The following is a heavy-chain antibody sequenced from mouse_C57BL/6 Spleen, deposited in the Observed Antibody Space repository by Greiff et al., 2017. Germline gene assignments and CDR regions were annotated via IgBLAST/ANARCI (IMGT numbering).Heavy chain of an antibody. D-gene: IGHD2-3*01. J-gene: IGHJ3*01. CDR1: GYTFTDYE. V-gene: IGHV1-15*01. CDR2: IDPETGGT. CDR3: TRYDGYFTLFAY. Sequence: QVQLQQSGAELVRPGASVTLSCKASGYTFTDYEMHWVKQTPVHGLEWIGAIDPETGGTAYNQKFKGKAILTADKSSSTAYMELRSLTSEDSAVYYCTRYDGYFTLFAYWGQGTLVTVSA.